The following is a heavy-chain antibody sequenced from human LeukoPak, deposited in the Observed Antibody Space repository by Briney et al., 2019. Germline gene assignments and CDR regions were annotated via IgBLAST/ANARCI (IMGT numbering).Heavy chain of an antibody. J-gene: IGHJ6*03. D-gene: IGHD2-2*01. Sequence: SVTVSFKVSGDTFNTFDFTWVRQAPGQGLEWMGGIVTGFGAVGYAPGFQDRITVTADESTSTVYMELNSLGSDDSAVYFCARGAGVVPAAKSLGYYLYYYMDVWGEGTTVTVSS. CDR3: ARGAGVVPAAKSLGYYLYYYMDV. CDR2: IVTGFGAV. CDR1: GDTFNTFD. V-gene: IGHV1-69*01.